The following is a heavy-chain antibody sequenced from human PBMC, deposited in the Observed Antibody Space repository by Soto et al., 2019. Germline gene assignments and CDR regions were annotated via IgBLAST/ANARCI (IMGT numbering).Heavy chain of an antibody. CDR2: IYYSGT. CDR1: GGSISRGDYF. D-gene: IGHD2-21*01. J-gene: IGHJ5*02. Sequence: SETLSLTCTVSGGSISRGDYFWSWIRQAPGKGLEWIGFIYYSGTYYNPSLKSRATISADPSKNHFSLKLTSVTAADTAVYYCARDLAYCATGSCYAKWGSWGQGTLVTVSS. V-gene: IGHV4-30-4*01. CDR3: ARDLAYCATGSCYAKWGS.